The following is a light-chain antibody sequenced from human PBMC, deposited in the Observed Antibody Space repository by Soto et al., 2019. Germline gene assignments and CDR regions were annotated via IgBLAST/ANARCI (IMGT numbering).Light chain of an antibody. Sequence: ERVMTQSPRTLSVYPGERATLSCRARQSLGSNLGWYQHKPGQSPRLLIYGASTRATGIPARFSGSGSRTEYTQTISRLHCEEFAVDYCQQYNYWPLTFGGGTKVEIK. CDR2: GAS. V-gene: IGKV3-15*01. CDR3: QQYNYWPLT. CDR1: QSLGSN. J-gene: IGKJ4*01.